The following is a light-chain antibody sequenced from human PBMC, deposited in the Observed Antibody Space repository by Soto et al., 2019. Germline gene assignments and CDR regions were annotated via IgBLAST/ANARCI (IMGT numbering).Light chain of an antibody. Sequence: EIVMTQSPATLSVSPGETASLSCRASQSVISDVAWFQQKPGQSSGLLIYDASTRATGIPARFSGSGFGSEFTLTISSLQSEDFAVYYCQQYSKWPRTFGQGTRVEVK. V-gene: IGKV3-15*01. J-gene: IGKJ1*01. CDR1: QSVISD. CDR2: DAS. CDR3: QQYSKWPRT.